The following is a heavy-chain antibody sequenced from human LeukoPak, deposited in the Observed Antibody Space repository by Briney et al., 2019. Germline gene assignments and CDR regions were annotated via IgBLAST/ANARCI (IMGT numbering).Heavy chain of an antibody. V-gene: IGHV1-69*01. J-gene: IGHJ6*04. D-gene: IGHD3-10*01. CDR1: GGTFSSYA. CDR2: IIPIFGTA. Sequence: SVKVSCKASGGTFSSYAISWVRQAPGQGLEWMGGIIPIFGTANYAQKFQGRVTITADESTSTAYMELSSLRSEDTAVYYCATPGGVRVRGVQNYYGMDVWGKGTTVTVSS. CDR3: ATPGGVRVRGVQNYYGMDV.